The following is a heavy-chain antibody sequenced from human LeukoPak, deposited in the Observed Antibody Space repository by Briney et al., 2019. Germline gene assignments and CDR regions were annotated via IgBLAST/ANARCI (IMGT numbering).Heavy chain of an antibody. J-gene: IGHJ5*02. V-gene: IGHV3-30-3*01. CDR1: GFTFSSYA. CDR3: ARVILIGKQLVGGDWFDP. D-gene: IGHD6-6*01. Sequence: GGSLRLSCAASGFTFSSYAMHWVRQAPGKGLEWVAVISYDGSNKYYADSVKGRFTISRDNSKNTLYLQMNSLRAEDTAVYYCARVILIGKQLVGGDWFDPWGQGTLVTVSS. CDR2: ISYDGSNK.